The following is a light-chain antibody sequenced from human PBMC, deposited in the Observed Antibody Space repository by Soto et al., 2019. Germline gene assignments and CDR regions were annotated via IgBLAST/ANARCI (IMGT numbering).Light chain of an antibody. Sequence: DIQMTQSPSTLFASVGDRVTITCRASQSISNWLAWYQQKPGKAPNLLIYDASSLESGVPSRFSGSGSGTVFTLTISSLQPDDFATYYCQQYNSLWTFGQGTKVEIK. J-gene: IGKJ1*01. CDR1: QSISNW. CDR3: QQYNSLWT. V-gene: IGKV1-5*01. CDR2: DAS.